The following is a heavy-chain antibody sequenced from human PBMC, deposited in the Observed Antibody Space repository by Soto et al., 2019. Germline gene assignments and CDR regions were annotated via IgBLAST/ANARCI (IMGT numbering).Heavy chain of an antibody. CDR2: IYYSGTT. CDR1: GGSISSGGYY. J-gene: IGHJ5*02. Sequence: TLSLTYTVSGGSISSGGYYWSWIRQHPGKGLEWIGYIYYSGTTYYNPSLKSRVTISVDTSKNQFSLKLSSVSAADTALYYCARCSLVVVPAPGFDPWGRGTLVT. D-gene: IGHD2-2*01. CDR3: ARCSLVVVPAPGFDP. V-gene: IGHV4-31*03.